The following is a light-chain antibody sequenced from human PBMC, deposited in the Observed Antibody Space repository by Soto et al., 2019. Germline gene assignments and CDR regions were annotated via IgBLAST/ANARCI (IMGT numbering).Light chain of an antibody. CDR1: SSDVGGYNY. V-gene: IGLV2-14*03. CDR2: DVS. Sequence: QSVLTRPASVSGSPGQSITISCTGTSSDVGGYNYVSWYQHHPGKAPKLIIYDVSNRPSGVSIRFSASKSDNTASLTISELQPEDEADYHCSSYTTSNTRQIVFGTGTKVTVL. CDR3: SSYTTSNTRQIV. J-gene: IGLJ1*01.